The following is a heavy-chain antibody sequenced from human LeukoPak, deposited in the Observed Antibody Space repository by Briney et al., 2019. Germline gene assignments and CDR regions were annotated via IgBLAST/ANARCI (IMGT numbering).Heavy chain of an antibody. V-gene: IGHV1-69*05. CDR2: IIPIFGTA. CDR1: GGTFSSYA. D-gene: IGHD2-2*01. Sequence: SVKVSCKASGGTFSSYAISWVRQAPGQGLEWMGGIIPIFGTANYAQKFQGRVTITTDESTSTAYMELSSLRSEDTAVYYCASGGGYCSSTSCPYYYYYYMDVWGKGTTVTVSS. J-gene: IGHJ6*03. CDR3: ASGGGYCSSTSCPYYYYYYMDV.